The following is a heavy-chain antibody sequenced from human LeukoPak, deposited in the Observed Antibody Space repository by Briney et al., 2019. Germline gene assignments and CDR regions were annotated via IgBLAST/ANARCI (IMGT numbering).Heavy chain of an antibody. Sequence: SETLSLTCTVSGRSISDHYWSWIRQPAGKGLEWIGHIYASGSTKYNPSLRGRVGMSIDTSKNQFSLKLTSVTAADTAVYFCAREMKGNNDFLTGHYHSYHHGMDVWGQGTTVIVSS. J-gene: IGHJ6*02. CDR2: IYASGST. CDR3: AREMKGNNDFLTGHYHSYHHGMDV. D-gene: IGHD3-9*01. CDR1: GRSISDHY. V-gene: IGHV4-4*07.